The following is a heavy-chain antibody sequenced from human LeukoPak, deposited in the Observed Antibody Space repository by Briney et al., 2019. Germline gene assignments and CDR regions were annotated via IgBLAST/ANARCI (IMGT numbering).Heavy chain of an antibody. CDR3: ARRMTGRYYFDY. Sequence: GESLKISCKGSGYSSTSYWIGWVRQMPGKGLEWMGIIYPDDSDTRYSPSFQGQVTLSADKSISTAYLQWSSLKASDTAMYFCARRMTGRYYFDYWGQGTLVTVSS. CDR1: GYSSTSYW. J-gene: IGHJ4*02. D-gene: IGHD3-9*01. V-gene: IGHV5-51*01. CDR2: IYPDDSDT.